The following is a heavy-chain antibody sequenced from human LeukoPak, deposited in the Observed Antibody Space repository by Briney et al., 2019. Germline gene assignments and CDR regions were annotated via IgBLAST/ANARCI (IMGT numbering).Heavy chain of an antibody. J-gene: IGHJ4*02. Sequence: GGSLRLSCAASGFTVSSNYMSWVRQAPGKGLEWVSVIYSGGSTYYADSVKGRFTISRDNSKNTLYLQMNSLRAEDTAVYYCARPFQTYYYDSSEIDYWGQGTLVTVSS. CDR2: IYSGGST. V-gene: IGHV3-66*02. D-gene: IGHD3-22*01. CDR1: GFTVSSNY. CDR3: ARPFQTYYYDSSEIDY.